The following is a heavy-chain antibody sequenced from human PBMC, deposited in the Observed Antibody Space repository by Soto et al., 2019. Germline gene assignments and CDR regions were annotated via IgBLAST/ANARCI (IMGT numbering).Heavy chain of an antibody. CDR3: ARDYGGNSGWLAP. CDR1: GYTRARYD. CDR2: MNPNNGNT. J-gene: IGHJ5*02. V-gene: IGHV1-8*01. Sequence: QVQLVQSGAEVKKPGASVKVSCKASGYTRARYDINWVRQATGQGLEWMGWMNPNNGNTGYAQKFQGRVTMTRDTSVRTGYMELSSRTSADTAVYYCARDYGGNSGWLAPGGQGTLVTVAS. D-gene: IGHD4-17*01.